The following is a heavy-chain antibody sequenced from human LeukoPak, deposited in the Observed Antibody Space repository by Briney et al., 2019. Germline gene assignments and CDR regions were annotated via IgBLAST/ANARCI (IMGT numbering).Heavy chain of an antibody. CDR2: ISYDGSNK. Sequence: GGSLRLSCAASGFIFSSHAMHWVRQAPGKGLEWVAVISYDGSNKYYADSVKGRFTISRDNSKNTLYLQMNSLRAEDTAVYYCARDKTYRGPYYYYGMDVWGQGTTVIVSS. D-gene: IGHD6-25*01. CDR1: GFIFSSHA. J-gene: IGHJ6*02. V-gene: IGHV3-30-3*01. CDR3: ARDKTYRGPYYYYGMDV.